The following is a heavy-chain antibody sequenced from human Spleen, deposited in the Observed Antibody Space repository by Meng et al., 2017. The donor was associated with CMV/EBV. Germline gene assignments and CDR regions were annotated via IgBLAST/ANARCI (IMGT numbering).Heavy chain of an antibody. CDR2: IYTSGST. Sequence: QGQLHQWGAGLLKPSETLSLPCAVYGGSFSGYYWSWIRQPAGKGLEWIGRIYTSGSTNYNPSLKSRVTMSVDTSKNQFSLKLSSVTAADTAVYYCAREGLETLFDYWGQGTLVTVSS. CDR1: GGSFSGYY. J-gene: IGHJ4*02. V-gene: IGHV4-59*10. CDR3: AREGLETLFDY. D-gene: IGHD5-12*01.